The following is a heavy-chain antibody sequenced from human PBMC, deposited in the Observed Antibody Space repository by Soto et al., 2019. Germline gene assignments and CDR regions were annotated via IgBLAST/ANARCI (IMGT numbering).Heavy chain of an antibody. V-gene: IGHV5-51*01. CDR2: IYPGDSDT. CDR3: ATSMVRGVPYGLYGMDV. J-gene: IGHJ6*02. Sequence: GEFLKISCKGSGYSFTSYWIGWVRQMPGKGLEWMGIIYPGDSDTRYSPSFQGQVTISADKSISTAYLQWSSLKASDTAMYYCATSMVRGVPYGLYGMDVWGQGTTVTV. CDR1: GYSFTSYW. D-gene: IGHD3-10*01.